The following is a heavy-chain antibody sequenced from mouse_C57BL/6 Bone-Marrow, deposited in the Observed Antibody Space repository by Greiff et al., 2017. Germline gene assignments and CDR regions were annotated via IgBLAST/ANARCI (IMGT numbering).Heavy chain of an antibody. D-gene: IGHD2-5*01. V-gene: IGHV1-19*01. Sequence: EVQLQQSGPVLVKPGASVKMSCKASGYTFTDYYMNWVKQSHGKSLEWIGVINPYNGGTSYNQKFKGKATLTVDKSSSTAYMELNSLTSEDSAVYYCARSGYSNFAWFAYWGQGTLVTVSA. CDR3: ARSGYSNFAWFAY. CDR2: INPYNGGT. CDR1: GYTFTDYY. J-gene: IGHJ3*01.